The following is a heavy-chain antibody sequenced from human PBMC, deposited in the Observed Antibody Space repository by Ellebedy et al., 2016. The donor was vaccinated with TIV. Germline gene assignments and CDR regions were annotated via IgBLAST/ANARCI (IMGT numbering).Heavy chain of an antibody. CDR1: GGSITGYY. CDR3: ARDGPQWFDAFDL. V-gene: IGHV4-4*07. CDR2: FYTSGST. D-gene: IGHD3-22*01. J-gene: IGHJ3*01. Sequence: SETLSLTCTVSGGSITGYYWTWLRQSPGKGLQWIGRFYTSGSTKYNPSLKSRVTISEDTSKKQLYLRLDSVTAADTAVYYCARDGPQWFDAFDLWGLGTLVTVSS.